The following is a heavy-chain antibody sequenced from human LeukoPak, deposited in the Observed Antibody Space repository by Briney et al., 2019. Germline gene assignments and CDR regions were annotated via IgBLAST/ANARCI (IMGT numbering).Heavy chain of an antibody. D-gene: IGHD6-19*01. V-gene: IGHV4-39*01. CDR2: IYYSGST. CDR3: ARLQYSSGWSPFFDY. CDR1: GGSISSSSYY. J-gene: IGHJ4*02. Sequence: SETLSLTXTVSGGSISSSSYYWGRIRQPPGKGLEWIGSIYYSGSTYYNPSLKSRVTISVDTSKNQFSLKLSSVTAADTAVYYCARLQYSSGWSPFFDYWGQGTLVTVSS.